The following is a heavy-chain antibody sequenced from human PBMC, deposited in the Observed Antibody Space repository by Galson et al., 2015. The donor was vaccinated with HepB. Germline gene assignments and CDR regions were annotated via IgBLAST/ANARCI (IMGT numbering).Heavy chain of an antibody. CDR1: GYNFNKYY. V-gene: IGHV5-51*01. J-gene: IGHJ5*02. CDR2: VYPDDSTT. D-gene: IGHD2-8*01. CDR3: ARHVSTAPGPSYWFDP. Sequence: QSGAEVKKAGESLKISCKGSGYNFNKYYICWVRQMPGKGLEWMGIVYPDDSTTRYSPSFQGQVTISADESISTAYLQWNSLKASDPAMYFCARHVSTAPGPSYWFDPWGQGTLVTVSS.